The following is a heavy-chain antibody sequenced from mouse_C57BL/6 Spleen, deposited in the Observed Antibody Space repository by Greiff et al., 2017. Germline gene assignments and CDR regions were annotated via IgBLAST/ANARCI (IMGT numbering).Heavy chain of an antibody. CDR3: TTNPTVKDYAMDY. CDR2: IDPEDGDT. J-gene: IGHJ4*01. CDR1: GFNIKDDY. D-gene: IGHD1-1*01. Sequence: VQLQQSGAELVRPGASVKLSCTASGFNIKDDYMHWVKQRPEQGLEWIGWIDPEDGDTEYASKFQGKATITADTSSNTAYLQLSSLTSEDTAVXYCTTNPTVKDYAMDYWGQGTSVTVSS. V-gene: IGHV14-4*01.